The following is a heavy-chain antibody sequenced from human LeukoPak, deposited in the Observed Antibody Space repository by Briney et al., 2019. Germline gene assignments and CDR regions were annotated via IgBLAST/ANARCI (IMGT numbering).Heavy chain of an antibody. CDR2: IIAILGIA. Sequence: SVKVSCKASGGTFSSYAISWVRQAPGQGLEWMGRIIAILGIANYAQKFQGRVTITADKSTSTAYMELSSLRPEDTAVYYCARDDGFGELLTTYYYYGMDFWGQGTTVTVSS. J-gene: IGHJ6*02. D-gene: IGHD3-10*01. CDR3: ARDDGFGELLTTYYYYGMDF. V-gene: IGHV1-69*04. CDR1: GGTFSSYA.